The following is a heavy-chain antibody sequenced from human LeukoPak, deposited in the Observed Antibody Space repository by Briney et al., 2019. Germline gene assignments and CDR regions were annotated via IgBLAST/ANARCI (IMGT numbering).Heavy chain of an antibody. V-gene: IGHV3-21*04. Sequence: GGSLRLSCAASGFTFSSYSMNWVRQAPGKGLEWVSSISSSGSYIYSADSVKGRFTISRDNAKNSLYLQMNSLRAEDTAVYYCAKQDSIAAALGNLDYWGQGTLVTVSS. D-gene: IGHD6-13*01. CDR1: GFTFSSYS. CDR3: AKQDSIAAALGNLDY. J-gene: IGHJ4*02. CDR2: ISSSGSYI.